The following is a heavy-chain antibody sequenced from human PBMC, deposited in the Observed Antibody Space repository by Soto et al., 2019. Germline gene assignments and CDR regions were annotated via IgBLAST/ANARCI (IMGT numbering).Heavy chain of an antibody. J-gene: IGHJ5*02. Sequence: SETLSLTCTVSGGSISSSSYYWGWIRQPPGKGLEWIGSIYYSGSTYYNPSLKSRVTISVDTSKNQFSLKLSSVTAADTAVYYCARHSPHRPACFDPWGQGTLVTVSS. CDR1: GGSISSSSYY. V-gene: IGHV4-39*01. CDR2: IYYSGST. CDR3: ARHSPHRPACFDP.